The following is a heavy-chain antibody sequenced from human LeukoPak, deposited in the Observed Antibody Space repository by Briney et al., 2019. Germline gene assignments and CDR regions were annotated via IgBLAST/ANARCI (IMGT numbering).Heavy chain of an antibody. D-gene: IGHD3-10*01. CDR2: ISPDGTTS. CDR1: GFTFSNHY. V-gene: IGHV3-11*01. CDR3: ARDLRFGELYYYYGMDV. J-gene: IGHJ6*02. Sequence: PGGSLRLSCAAAGFTFSNHYMTWIRQAPGKALEWVSYISPDGTTSYYADSLKGRFTISRDNAKNSLYLQMNSLRAEDTAVYYCARDLRFGELYYYYGMDVWGQGTTVTVSS.